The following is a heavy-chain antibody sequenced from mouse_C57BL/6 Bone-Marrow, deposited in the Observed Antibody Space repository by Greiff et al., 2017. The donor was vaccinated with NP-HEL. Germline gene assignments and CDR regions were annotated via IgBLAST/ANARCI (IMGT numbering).Heavy chain of an antibody. D-gene: IGHD2-3*01. CDR2: LYPGSGSI. CDR1: GYTFTEYT. J-gene: IGHJ3*01. Sequence: QVQLQQPGAELVKPGASVKLSCKASGYTFTEYTIHWVKQRPGQGLEWIGWLYPGSGSIKYNEKFKDKATLTVDKSSSTDYMEISRLTSEDAAVYFCARHGDGFLWFAYWGQGTLVTVSA. V-gene: IGHV1-62-2*01. CDR3: ARHGDGFLWFAY.